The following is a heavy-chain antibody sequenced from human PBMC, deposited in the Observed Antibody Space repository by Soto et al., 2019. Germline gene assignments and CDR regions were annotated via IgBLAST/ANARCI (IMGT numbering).Heavy chain of an antibody. J-gene: IGHJ5*02. Sequence: SETLSLTCAVSGGSISSGGYSWSWIRQPPGKGLEWIGYIYHSGSTYYNPSLKSRVTISVDRSKNQFSLKLSSVTAADTAVHYCARYRIVLMVYAIGWFDPWGQGTLVTVSS. CDR1: GGSISSGGYS. V-gene: IGHV4-30-2*01. D-gene: IGHD2-8*01. CDR3: ARYRIVLMVYAIGWFDP. CDR2: IYHSGST.